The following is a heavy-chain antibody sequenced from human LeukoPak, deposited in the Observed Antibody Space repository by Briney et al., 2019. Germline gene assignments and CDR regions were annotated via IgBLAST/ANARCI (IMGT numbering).Heavy chain of an antibody. CDR3: ARSELLWFGGVNSGFDY. D-gene: IGHD3-10*01. CDR2: ISYNGNS. Sequence: PSETLSLTCTVSGGSISSSSYYWGWIRQPPGKGLEWIGYISYNGNSNYNPSLKSRVTISVDTSESQFSLKLTSVTAADTAVYYCARSELLWFGGVNSGFDYWGQGTLVTVSS. CDR1: GGSISSSSYY. V-gene: IGHV4-61*05. J-gene: IGHJ4*02.